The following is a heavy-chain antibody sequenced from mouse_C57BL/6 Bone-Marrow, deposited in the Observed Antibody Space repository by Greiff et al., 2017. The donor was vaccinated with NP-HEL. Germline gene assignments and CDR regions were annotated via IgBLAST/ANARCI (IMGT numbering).Heavy chain of an antibody. J-gene: IGHJ3*01. CDR2: IYPGDGDT. V-gene: IGHV1-80*01. Sequence: QVQLQQSGAELVKPGASVKISCKASGYEFSNYWMNWVKQRPGKGLEWIGQIYPGDGDTNYNGKFKDKATLTANKSSSTAYMQLSRLTSGDAAVYCSARGAYWGQGTLVTVSA. CDR3: ARGAY. CDR1: GYEFSNYW.